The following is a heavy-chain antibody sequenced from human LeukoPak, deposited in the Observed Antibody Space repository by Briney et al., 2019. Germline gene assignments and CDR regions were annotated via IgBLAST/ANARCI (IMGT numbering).Heavy chain of an antibody. CDR3: ARGFFTMIVVFDY. V-gene: IGHV3-66*01. CDR1: GFTVSSNY. J-gene: IGHJ4*02. D-gene: IGHD3-22*01. CDR2: IYSGGST. Sequence: GGSLRLSCAASGFTVSSNYMSWVRQAPGKGLEWVSVIYSGGSTYYADSVKGRFTISRDNSKNTLYLQMNSLRAEDTAVYYCARGFFTMIVVFDYWGQGTLVTVSS.